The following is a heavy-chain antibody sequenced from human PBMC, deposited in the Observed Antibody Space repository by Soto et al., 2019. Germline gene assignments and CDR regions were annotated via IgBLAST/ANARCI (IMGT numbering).Heavy chain of an antibody. CDR2: IYYSGST. V-gene: IGHV4-39*01. CDR1: GGSISSSSYY. CDR3: ARNSGVVEAARTGAFDI. Sequence: PSETLSLTCTVSGGSISSSSYYWGWIRQPPGKGLEWIGSIYYSGSTYYNPSLKSRVTISVDTSKNQSSLKLSSVTAADTAVYYCARNSGVVEAARTGAFDIWGQGTMVTVSS. J-gene: IGHJ3*02. D-gene: IGHD6-13*01.